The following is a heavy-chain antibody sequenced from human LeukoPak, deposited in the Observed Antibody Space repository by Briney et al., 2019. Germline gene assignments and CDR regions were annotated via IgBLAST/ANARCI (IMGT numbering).Heavy chain of an antibody. CDR2: ISSSSSTI. J-gene: IGHJ3*02. CDR3: ARSTANCSGGSCYFYVPDAFDI. D-gene: IGHD2-15*01. Sequence: PGGSLRLSCAASGFTFISYSMDWVRQAPGKGLEWVSYISSSSSTIYYADSVKGRFTISRDNAKSSLYLQMNSLRAEDTAVYYCARSTANCSGGSCYFYVPDAFDIWGQGTMVTVSS. V-gene: IGHV3-48*01. CDR1: GFTFISYS.